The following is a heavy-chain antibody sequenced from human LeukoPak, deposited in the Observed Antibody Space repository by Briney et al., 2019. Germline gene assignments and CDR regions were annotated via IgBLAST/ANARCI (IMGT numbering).Heavy chain of an antibody. CDR2: IRYDGSNK. J-gene: IGHJ3*02. V-gene: IGHV3-30*02. Sequence: PGGSLRLSCAASGFTFSSYGMHWVRQAPGKGLEWVAFIRYDGSNKYYADSVKGRFTISRDNSKNTLYLQMNSLRAEDTAVYYCAKDSVDFWSGYDAFDIWGQGTMVTVSS. CDR3: AKDSVDFWSGYDAFDI. D-gene: IGHD3-3*01. CDR1: GFTFSSYG.